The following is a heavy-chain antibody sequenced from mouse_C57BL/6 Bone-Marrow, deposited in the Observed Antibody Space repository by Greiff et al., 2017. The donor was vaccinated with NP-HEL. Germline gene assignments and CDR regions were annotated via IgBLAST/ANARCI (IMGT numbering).Heavy chain of an antibody. J-gene: IGHJ4*01. D-gene: IGHD2-5*01. CDR1: GFTFSSYA. Sequence: EVQLKESGEGLVKPGGSLKLSCAASGFTFSSYAMSWVRQTPEKRLEWVAYISSGGDYIYYADTVKGRFTISRDNARNTLYLQMSSLKSEDTAMYYCTRDKEEGTYYSNPYYYAMDYWGQGTSVTVSS. CDR3: TRDKEEGTYYSNPYYYAMDY. V-gene: IGHV5-9-1*02. CDR2: ISSGGDYI.